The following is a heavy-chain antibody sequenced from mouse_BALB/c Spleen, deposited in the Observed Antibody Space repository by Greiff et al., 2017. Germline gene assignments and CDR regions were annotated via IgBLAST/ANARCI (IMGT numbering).Heavy chain of an antibody. CDR2: ISSGGSYT. CDR1: GFTFSSYG. J-gene: IGHJ1*01. Sequence: EVHLVESGGDLVKPGGSLKLSCAASGFTFSSYGMSWVRQTPDKRLEWVATISSGGSYTYYPDSVKGRFTISRDNAKNTLYLQMSSLKSEDTAMYYCARIITTATYWYFDVWGAGTTVTVSS. D-gene: IGHD1-2*01. CDR3: ARIITTATYWYFDV. V-gene: IGHV5-6*01.